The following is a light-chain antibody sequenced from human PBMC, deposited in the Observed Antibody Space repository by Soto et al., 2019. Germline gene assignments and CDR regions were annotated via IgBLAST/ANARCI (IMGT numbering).Light chain of an antibody. J-gene: IGLJ2*01. V-gene: IGLV1-40*01. CDR1: YSNIGAGSD. CDR3: QSYDNRLVAGV. CDR2: SNN. Sequence: QSVLTQPPSVSGAPGQTVTISCSGGYSNIGAGSDVHWYQQTPGTAPKLLIYSNNNRPSGVSDRFSGSKSGTSASLAITGLQAEDEADYYCQSYDNRLVAGVFGGGTKLTVL.